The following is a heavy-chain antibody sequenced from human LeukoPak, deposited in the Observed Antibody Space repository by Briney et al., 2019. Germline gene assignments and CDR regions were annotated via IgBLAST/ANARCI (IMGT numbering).Heavy chain of an antibody. J-gene: IGHJ5*02. Sequence: SSETLSLTCAVSGGSISSGGYSWSWLRQPPGKGLEWIGYIYHSGSTYYNPSLKSRVTISVDRSKNQFSLKLSSVTAADTAVYYCARESMVRALGWFDPWGQGTLVTVSS. CDR3: ARESMVRALGWFDP. V-gene: IGHV4-30-2*01. CDR2: IYHSGST. CDR1: GGSISSGGYS. D-gene: IGHD3-10*01.